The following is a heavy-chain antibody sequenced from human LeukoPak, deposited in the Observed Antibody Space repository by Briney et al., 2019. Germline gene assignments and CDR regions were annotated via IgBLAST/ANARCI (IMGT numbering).Heavy chain of an antibody. CDR2: VYNSGST. CDR1: GDSISSYY. V-gene: IGHV4-59*08. J-gene: IGHJ4*02. Sequence: SSETLSLTCTVSGDSISSYYWSWIRQPPGKGLEWIGYVYNSGSTHYNPSLKSRVTISVDTSKNHFSLKLSSVTAVDTAVYYCAGCRDAYVFDYWGQGTLVTVSS. CDR3: AGCRDAYVFDY. D-gene: IGHD5-24*01.